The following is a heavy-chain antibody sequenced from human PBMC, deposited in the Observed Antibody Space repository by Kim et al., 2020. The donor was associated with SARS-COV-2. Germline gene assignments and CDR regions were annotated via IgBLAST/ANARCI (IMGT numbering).Heavy chain of an antibody. CDR1: GFTFSSYS. J-gene: IGHJ4*02. Sequence: GGSLRLSCAASGFTFSSYSMNWVRQAPGKGLEWVSSISSSSSYIYYADSVKGRFTISRDNAKNSLYLQMNSLRAEDTAVYYCARGKRGGEGYCSGGSCYFDYWGQGTLVTVSS. CDR3: ARGKRGGEGYCSGGSCYFDY. V-gene: IGHV3-21*01. D-gene: IGHD2-15*01. CDR2: ISSSSSYI.